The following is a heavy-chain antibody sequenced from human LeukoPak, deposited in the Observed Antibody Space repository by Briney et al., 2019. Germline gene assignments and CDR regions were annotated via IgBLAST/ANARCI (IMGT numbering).Heavy chain of an antibody. CDR1: MPTFPVFG. D-gene: IGHD2-2*01. CDR3: ARDAGYCSSTRCYMDV. J-gene: IGHJ6*03. V-gene: IGHV3-20*04. Sequence: GGSLRLSCAASMPTFPVFGMHWVRHAPGKGLEWVSGINWNGGSTSYADSVKGRFTISRDNAKNSLYLQMNSLRAEDTALYYCARDAGYCSSTRCYMDVWGKGTTVTVSS. CDR2: INWNGGST.